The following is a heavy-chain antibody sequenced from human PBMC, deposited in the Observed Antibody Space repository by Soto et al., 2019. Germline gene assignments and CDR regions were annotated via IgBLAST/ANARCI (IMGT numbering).Heavy chain of an antibody. CDR1: GGSISSGGYY. D-gene: IGHD3-10*01. J-gene: IGHJ5*02. V-gene: IGHV4-31*03. CDR3: ARDTGLLWFGNAPFDP. CDR2: IYYSGST. Sequence: QVQLQESGPGLVKPSQTLSLTCTVSGGSISSGGYYWSWIRQHPGKGLEWIGYIYYSGSTYYNPSLKSRVTISVDTSKNQFSLKLSSVTAADTAVYYCARDTGLLWFGNAPFDPWGQGTLVTVSS.